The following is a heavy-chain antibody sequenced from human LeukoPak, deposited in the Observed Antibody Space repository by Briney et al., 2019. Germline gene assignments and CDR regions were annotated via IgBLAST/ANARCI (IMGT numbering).Heavy chain of an antibody. D-gene: IGHD3-22*01. Sequence: ASVKVSCTASGFTFTSSAVQWVRQARGQRLEWIGWIVVGSGNTNYAQKFQERVTITRDMSTSIAYMELSSLRSEDTAVYYCARLHDSSGYYYGYFDYWGQGTLVTVSS. CDR3: ARLHDSSGYYYGYFDY. J-gene: IGHJ4*02. CDR2: IVVGSGNT. V-gene: IGHV1-58*01. CDR1: GFTFTSSA.